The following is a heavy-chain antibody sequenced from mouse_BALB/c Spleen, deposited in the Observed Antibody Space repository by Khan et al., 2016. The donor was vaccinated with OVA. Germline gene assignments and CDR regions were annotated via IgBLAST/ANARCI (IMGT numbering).Heavy chain of an antibody. V-gene: IGHV1S81*02. J-gene: IGHJ3*01. CDR1: GYTFTSYY. Sequence: VQLQESGAELVKPGASVKLSCKASGYTFTSYYIYWVKQRPGQGLEWIGEINPSNGGTNFNEKFKNKATLTVDKSSSTTYMQLSSLTSEDSAVSDCSRGGYSSFAYWGQGTLVTVSA. D-gene: IGHD1-3*01. CDR3: SRGGYSSFAY. CDR2: INPSNGGT.